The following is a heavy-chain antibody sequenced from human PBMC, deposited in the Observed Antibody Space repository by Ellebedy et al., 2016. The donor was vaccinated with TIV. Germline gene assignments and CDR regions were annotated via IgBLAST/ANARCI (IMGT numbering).Heavy chain of an antibody. CDR2: ISTRSTYI. CDR3: ATNGLGASGFPDY. D-gene: IGHD1-26*01. CDR1: GFTFSSYT. J-gene: IGHJ4*02. V-gene: IGHV3-21*01. Sequence: GESLKISXAASGFTFSSYTMNWVRQAPGKGLEWVSSISTRSTYIYYVDSVKGRFTISRDNAKNSLSLQMHSLRSDDTALYYCATNGLGASGFPDYWGQGTLVTVSS.